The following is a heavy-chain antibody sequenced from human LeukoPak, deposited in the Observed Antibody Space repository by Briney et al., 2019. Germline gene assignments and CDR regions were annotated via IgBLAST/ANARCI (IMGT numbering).Heavy chain of an antibody. Sequence: SETLSLTCNVSGGSISSYYWSWIRQPPGKGLEWIGYIYYSGSTNYNPSLKSRVIISADTSKSQFSLKLNSVTAADTAVYFCARGYSYDSFDYWGLGTLVTVSS. CDR2: IYYSGST. D-gene: IGHD5-18*01. CDR1: GGSISSYY. J-gene: IGHJ4*02. CDR3: ARGYSYDSFDY. V-gene: IGHV4-59*01.